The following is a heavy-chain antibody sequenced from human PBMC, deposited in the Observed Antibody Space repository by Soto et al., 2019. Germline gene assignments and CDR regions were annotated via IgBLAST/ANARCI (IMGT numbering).Heavy chain of an antibody. J-gene: IGHJ4*02. V-gene: IGHV4-30-2*01. CDR1: GGSISSGDYS. CDR3: ARVRREYDNSGPVDY. CDR2: IYYGGST. Sequence: PSETLSLTCAVSGGSISSGDYSWNWIRQPPGKGLEWIGYIYYGGSTYYNPSLQSRVTMSVDRSRNQFSLKLNSVTAADTAVYYCARVRREYDNSGPVDYWGQGTPVTVS. D-gene: IGHD3-22*01.